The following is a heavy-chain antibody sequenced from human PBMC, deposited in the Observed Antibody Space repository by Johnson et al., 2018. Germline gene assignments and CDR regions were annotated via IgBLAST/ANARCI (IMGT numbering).Heavy chain of an antibody. CDR1: GFTFSIYN. CDR2: ISSGSSTI. CDR3: ARWHRRCYHYGMDV. J-gene: IGHJ6*02. D-gene: IGHD2-21*01. Sequence: VQLVESGGGLVQPGGSLRLSCAASGFTFSIYNMNWVRQAPGKGLEWVSYISSGSSTIYYADSVKGRFTISRDNAHNSLYLQMNSLRDEDTAVYYCARWHRRCYHYGMDVWGQGTTVTVSS. V-gene: IGHV3-48*02.